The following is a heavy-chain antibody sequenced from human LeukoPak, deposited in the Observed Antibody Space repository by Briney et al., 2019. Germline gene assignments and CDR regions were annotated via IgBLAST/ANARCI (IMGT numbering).Heavy chain of an antibody. Sequence: GGSLRLSCAASGFTFDDYGMSWVRQAPGKGLEWVSGINWNGGSTGYADSVKGRFTISRDNAKNSLYLQMNSLRAEDTALYYCARRIVGATSDWFDPWGQGTLVTVSS. CDR2: INWNGGST. CDR1: GFTFDDYG. D-gene: IGHD1-26*01. V-gene: IGHV3-20*04. CDR3: ARRIVGATSDWFDP. J-gene: IGHJ5*02.